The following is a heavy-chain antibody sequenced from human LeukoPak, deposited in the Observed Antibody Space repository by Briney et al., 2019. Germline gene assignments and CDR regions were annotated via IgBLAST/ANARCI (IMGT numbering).Heavy chain of an antibody. CDR3: ARGGWPDSFY. Sequence: ASVKVSCKASGYTFTNYEINWVRQATGQGLEWMGWMNPNSGNTGYAQKFQGRVTMARNTSISTAYTELSSLRSEDTGVYYCARGGWPDSFYWGQGTLVTVSS. CDR1: GYTFTNYE. V-gene: IGHV1-8*01. D-gene: IGHD6-19*01. CDR2: MNPNSGNT. J-gene: IGHJ4*02.